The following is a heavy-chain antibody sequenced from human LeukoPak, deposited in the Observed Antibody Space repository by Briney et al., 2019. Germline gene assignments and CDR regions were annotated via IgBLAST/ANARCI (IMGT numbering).Heavy chain of an antibody. J-gene: IGHJ4*02. CDR1: GFTFNSYG. D-gene: IGHD2-8*02. V-gene: IGHV3-33*01. Sequence: PGRSLRLSCAASGFTFNSYGMHWVRQAPGKGLEWVAVIWYDGSNKYYPDSVKGRFTISRDNSKNTLYLQMNSLRAEDTAVYYCARDTGGWSPDYWGQGTLVTVSS. CDR2: IWYDGSNK. CDR3: ARDTGGWSPDY.